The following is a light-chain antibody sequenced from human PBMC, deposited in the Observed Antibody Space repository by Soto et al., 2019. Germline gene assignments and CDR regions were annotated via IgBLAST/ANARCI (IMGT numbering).Light chain of an antibody. V-gene: IGKV3-11*01. CDR2: GAS. CDR3: QQRTNWWT. CDR1: QSVGIF. J-gene: IGKJ1*01. Sequence: EVVLTQSPATLSLSPGERATLSCRASQSVGIFLAWYQQKPGQAPRLLIYGASTRATGIPARFSGSGSGTDHTRTITRLVPEDCAVYYCQQRTNWWTFGQGTKVEMK.